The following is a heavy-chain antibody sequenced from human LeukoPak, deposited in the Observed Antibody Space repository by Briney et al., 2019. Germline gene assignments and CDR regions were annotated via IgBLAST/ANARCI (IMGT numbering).Heavy chain of an antibody. Sequence: SVKVSCKASGGTFSNLAISWVRQAPGQGLEWMGRITPTTGLANYAQKFQGRVTITADKSTSTAYMEPSSLRSEDTAVYYCARAPPRLDGYILYYWGQGTLVTVSS. D-gene: IGHD5-24*01. CDR1: GGTFSNLA. CDR2: ITPTTGLA. CDR3: ARAPPRLDGYILYY. V-gene: IGHV1-69*04. J-gene: IGHJ4*02.